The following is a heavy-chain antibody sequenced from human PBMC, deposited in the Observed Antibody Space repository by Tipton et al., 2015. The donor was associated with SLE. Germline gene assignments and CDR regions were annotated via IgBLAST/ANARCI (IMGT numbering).Heavy chain of an antibody. V-gene: IGHV3-23*01. J-gene: IGHJ6*02. CDR3: AKEFLDSSSWSVSYYYGMDL. CDR1: GFTFSTYA. D-gene: IGHD6-13*01. CDR2: ISGSGTTT. Sequence: SLRLSCAASGFTFSTYAMSWVRQAPGKGLEWVSVISGSGTTTHYAESVKGRFTISRDNSKNTLYLQMNSLSAEDMALYYCAKEFLDSSSWSVSYYYGMDLWGQGTTVTVS.